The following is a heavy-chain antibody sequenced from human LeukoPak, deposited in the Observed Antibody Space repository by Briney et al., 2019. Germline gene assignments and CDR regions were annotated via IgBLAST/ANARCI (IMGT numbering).Heavy chain of an antibody. CDR3: AREGVASCGGSCYSTLGY. Sequence: GGSLRLSCAASGFTFSSYAMNWVRQAPGKGLEWISYISSSNIRTYYADSVRGRFTISRDNARNSLYLQMNSLTDDDTAVYYCAREGVASCGGSCYSTLGYWGQGTLVTVSS. D-gene: IGHD2-21*01. CDR1: GFTFSSYA. J-gene: IGHJ4*02. V-gene: IGHV3-48*02. CDR2: ISSSNIRT.